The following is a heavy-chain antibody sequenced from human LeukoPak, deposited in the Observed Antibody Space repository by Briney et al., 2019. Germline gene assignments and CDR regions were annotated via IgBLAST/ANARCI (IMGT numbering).Heavy chain of an antibody. J-gene: IGHJ4*02. CDR3: ASTKTCDY. V-gene: IGHV1-69*13. D-gene: IGHD2-2*01. CDR2: ITPIFDTP. Sequence: ASVKVSCKVSGGTFSNDSITRVRQAPGQGLEWVGGITPIFDTPNYAPKLQGRLTINADGSTSTVYMELRSLRSDDTAVYYCASTKTCDYWGQGTLVTVSS. CDR1: GGTFSNDS.